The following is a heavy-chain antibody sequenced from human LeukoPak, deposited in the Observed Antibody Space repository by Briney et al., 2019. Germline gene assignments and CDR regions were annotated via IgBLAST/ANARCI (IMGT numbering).Heavy chain of an antibody. J-gene: IGHJ4*02. CDR1: GFTFSTYA. CDR3: VKVKGGYCFDY. V-gene: IGHV3-64D*09. Sequence: PGGSLRLSCSASGFTFSTYAMHWVRQAPGKGLEYVSGISSNGGSIYYADSVKGRFTISRDNSKNTLYLQMSSLRVEDTAVYYCVKVKGGYCFDYWGQGTLVSV. CDR2: ISSNGGSI.